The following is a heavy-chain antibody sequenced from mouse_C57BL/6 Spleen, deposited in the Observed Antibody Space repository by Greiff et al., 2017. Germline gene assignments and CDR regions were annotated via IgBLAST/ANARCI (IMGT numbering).Heavy chain of an antibody. Sequence: QVQLKQPGAELVMPGASVKLSCKASGYTFTSYWMHWVKQRPGQGLEWIGEIDPSDSYTNYNQKFKGKSTLTVDKSSSTAYMQLSSLTSEDSAVYYCARRAYYYGSSPSYWYFDVWGTGTTVTVSS. CDR1: GYTFTSYW. D-gene: IGHD1-1*01. CDR2: IDPSDSYT. CDR3: ARRAYYYGSSPSYWYFDV. J-gene: IGHJ1*03. V-gene: IGHV1-69*01.